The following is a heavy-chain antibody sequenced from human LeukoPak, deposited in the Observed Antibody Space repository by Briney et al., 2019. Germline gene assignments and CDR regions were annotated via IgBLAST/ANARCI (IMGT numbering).Heavy chain of an antibody. V-gene: IGHV3-30*04. CDR3: ARDRGRGYRGYSVLNY. J-gene: IGHJ4*02. Sequence: GRSLRLSCAASGFTFSSYAMHWVRQAPGKGLEWVALISYDGSNKDYADSVKGRFTISRDNSKNTLYLQMNSLRAEDTAVYHCARDRGRGYRGYSVLNYWGQGTLVTVSS. CDR1: GFTFSSYA. CDR2: ISYDGSNK. D-gene: IGHD5-12*01.